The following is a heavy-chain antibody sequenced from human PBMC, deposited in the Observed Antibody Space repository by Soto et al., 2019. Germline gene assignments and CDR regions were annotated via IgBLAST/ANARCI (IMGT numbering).Heavy chain of an antibody. J-gene: IGHJ4*02. Sequence: GESLKISCKGSGYSYSSYCIAWVLQKPWKGLEFMGIIYPGDSDTRYSPSFQGQVTISADKTITTAYLQWSSLKASDTAMYYCARPIDYASSSTGFDYWGQGTLVTVSS. V-gene: IGHV5-51*01. CDR1: GYSYSSYC. CDR3: ARPIDYASSSTGFDY. CDR2: IYPGDSDT. D-gene: IGHD6-6*01.